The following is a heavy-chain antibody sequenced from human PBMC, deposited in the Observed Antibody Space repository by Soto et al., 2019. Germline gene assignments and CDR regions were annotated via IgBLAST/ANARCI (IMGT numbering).Heavy chain of an antibody. D-gene: IGHD5-18*01. V-gene: IGHV3-11*05. CDR1: GFTFSDYY. Sequence: QVQLVESGGGFVKHGGSLRLSCVASGFTFSDYYMSWIRQAPGKGLEWVSYISSSSNYTNYADSVKGRCTISRDNAKNSLYLQMNSLRGEDTAVYYCARNLDTSMVPGGYWGQGTLVTVSS. J-gene: IGHJ4*02. CDR3: ARNLDTSMVPGGY. CDR2: ISSSSNYT.